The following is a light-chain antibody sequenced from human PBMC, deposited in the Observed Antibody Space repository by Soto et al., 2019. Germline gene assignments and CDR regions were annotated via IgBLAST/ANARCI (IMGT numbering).Light chain of an antibody. Sequence: DIQLTQSPSSVSASVGDRVTITCRASQGINSWLAWYQQKAGKAPNLLIYAASSLQSGVPSRFSGSGSGTDFTLTINSLQPEDSASYYCQQGNGFPWTFGQGTKVEIK. J-gene: IGKJ1*01. CDR3: QQGNGFPWT. V-gene: IGKV1-12*02. CDR2: AAS. CDR1: QGINSW.